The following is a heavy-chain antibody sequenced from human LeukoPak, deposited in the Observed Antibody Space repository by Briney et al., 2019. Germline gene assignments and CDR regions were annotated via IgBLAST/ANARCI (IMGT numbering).Heavy chain of an antibody. Sequence: KPSETLSLTCTVSGYSISSGYYWGWIRQPPGRGLEWIGSIYHSGSTYYNPSLKSRVTISVDTSKNQFSLKLSSVTAADTAVYYCARDPYDSSGYDYWGQGTLVTVSP. CDR2: IYHSGST. D-gene: IGHD3-22*01. J-gene: IGHJ4*02. CDR3: ARDPYDSSGYDY. V-gene: IGHV4-38-2*02. CDR1: GYSISSGYY.